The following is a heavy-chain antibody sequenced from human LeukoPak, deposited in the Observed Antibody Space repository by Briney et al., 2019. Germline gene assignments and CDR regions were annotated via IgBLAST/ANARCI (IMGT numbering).Heavy chain of an antibody. D-gene: IGHD1-26*01. CDR2: MYPDDSEI. Sequence: PGESLKISCKGSGYSFTSYWIGWVRQMPGRGLEWMGIMYPDDSEIRYSPSFQGQVTISADKSISTAYLQWSSLKASDTAIYYCARALGGSYYSSGYYFDYWGQGILVTVSS. J-gene: IGHJ4*02. CDR3: ARALGGSYYSSGYYFDY. V-gene: IGHV5-51*01. CDR1: GYSFTSYW.